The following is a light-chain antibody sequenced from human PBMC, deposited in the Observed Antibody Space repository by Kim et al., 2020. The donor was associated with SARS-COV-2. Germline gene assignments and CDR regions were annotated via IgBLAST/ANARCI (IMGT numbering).Light chain of an antibody. CDR2: YKSDSDK. CDR1: SGINVGTYR. Sequence: LTCTLRSGINVGTYRIYWYQQKPGSPPQYLLKYKSDSDKQQGSGVPSRFSGSKDASANAGILVISGLQSEDEADYYCMIWHSSAWVFGGGTQLTVL. CDR3: MIWHSSAWV. V-gene: IGLV5-45*02. J-gene: IGLJ3*02.